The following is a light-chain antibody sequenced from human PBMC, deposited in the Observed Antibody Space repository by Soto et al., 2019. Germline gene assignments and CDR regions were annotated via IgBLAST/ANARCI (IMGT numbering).Light chain of an antibody. CDR2: WAS. Sequence: DIVMTQSPDSLAVSLGERATINCRSSQSVLYNSNNKNYLDWYQQKPGQPPKLLIYWASTPESGVPDRFSGSGSGTDFTLTISSLQAEDVAGYFCLQYYNTPRTFGQGTKVEIK. CDR3: LQYYNTPRT. J-gene: IGKJ1*01. V-gene: IGKV4-1*01. CDR1: QSVLYNSNNKNY.